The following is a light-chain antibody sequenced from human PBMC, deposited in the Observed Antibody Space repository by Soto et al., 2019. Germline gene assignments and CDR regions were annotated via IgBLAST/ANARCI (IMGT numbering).Light chain of an antibody. CDR2: EVT. CDR1: SSDVGGYNY. J-gene: IGLJ3*02. Sequence: QSALTQRPSASGSPGQSFTISCTGTSSDVGGYNYVSWYQQYPGRAPKLMIYEVTKRPSGVPDRFSGSKSGNTASLTVSGLQAEDEADYYCSSYAASNNFYFVFGGGTQLTVL. CDR3: SSYAASNNFYFV. V-gene: IGLV2-8*01.